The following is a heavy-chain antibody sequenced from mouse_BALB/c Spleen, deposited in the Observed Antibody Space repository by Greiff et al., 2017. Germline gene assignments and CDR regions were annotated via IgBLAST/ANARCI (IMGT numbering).Heavy chain of an antibody. CDR2: IDPSASYT. CDR1: GYTFTSYW. V-gene: IGHV1S127*01. J-gene: IGHJ3*01. D-gene: IGHD2-1*01. Sequence: QVQLQQSGAELVKPGASVKMSCKASGYTFTSYWMHWVKQRPGQGLEWVGTIDPSASYTSYNQKFKGKATLTVDTSSSTDYMQLSSLTSEDSAVYSCTSGGNPTGFGYGGQGTLVTVST. CDR3: TSGGNPTGFGY.